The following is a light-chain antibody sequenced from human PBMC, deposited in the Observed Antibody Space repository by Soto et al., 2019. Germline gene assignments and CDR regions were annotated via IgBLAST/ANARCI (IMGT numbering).Light chain of an antibody. V-gene: IGKV1-5*01. CDR2: DAS. CDR3: QQYNSYSLWT. Sequence: DIQMTQSPSTLSASVGDRVTITCRASQSISTWLAWYQQKPGKAPQLLISDASSLESGVPSRFSGSGSGAEFTLTISGLQPDDFATYYCQQYNSYSLWTFGQGTKVDIK. J-gene: IGKJ1*01. CDR1: QSISTW.